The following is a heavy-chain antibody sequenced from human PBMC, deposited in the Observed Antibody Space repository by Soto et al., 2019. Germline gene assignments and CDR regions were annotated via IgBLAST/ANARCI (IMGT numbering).Heavy chain of an antibody. D-gene: IGHD1-26*01. CDR3: ARPYSGSYYFYY. CDR1: RFTFSSYG. J-gene: IGHJ4*02. CDR2: IWYDGSNK. V-gene: IGHV3-33*01. Sequence: SLRLSCAASRFTFSSYGMHWVRQAPGKGLEWVAFIWYDGSNKYYGDSVKGRFAISRDNSKNTLYLQMNSLRVEDTAVYYCARPYSGSYYFYYWGQGTLVTVSS.